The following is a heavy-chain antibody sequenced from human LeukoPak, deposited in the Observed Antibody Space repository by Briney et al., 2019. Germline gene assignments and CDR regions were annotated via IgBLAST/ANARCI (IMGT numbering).Heavy chain of an antibody. V-gene: IGHV4-4*07. J-gene: IGHJ5*02. Sequence: SETLSLTCTVSGGSISSYYLSWIRQPAGKGLEWIGRIYPGGNTYKPSLKSRVTMSIDTSKNQLSLKLSSVTAADTAMYYCARDSGTTGEVKFDPWGQGTLVTVSS. CDR1: GGSISSYY. CDR3: ARDSGTTGEVKFDP. D-gene: IGHD3-10*01. CDR2: IYPGGNT.